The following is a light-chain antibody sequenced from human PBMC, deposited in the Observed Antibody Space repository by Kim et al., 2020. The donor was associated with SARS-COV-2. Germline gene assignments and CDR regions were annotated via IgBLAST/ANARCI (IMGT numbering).Light chain of an antibody. CDR2: DAA. CDR1: QTIAIS. CDR3: QQRNSWPPAVT. Sequence: PGGRAILSCRASQTIAISFGWYQHKRGRAPGLLIYDAARRAAGIPDRFSGGGSGTDFTLTISSLEPEDFAIYYCQQRNSWPPAVTFGGGTKVDIK. J-gene: IGKJ4*01. V-gene: IGKV3-11*01.